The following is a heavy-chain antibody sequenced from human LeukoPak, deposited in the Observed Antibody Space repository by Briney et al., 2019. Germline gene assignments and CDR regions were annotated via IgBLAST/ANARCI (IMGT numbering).Heavy chain of an antibody. D-gene: IGHD5-24*01. CDR2: IGIDSGNT. CDR3: ARDYKYAFDN. Sequence: GGSLRLSCAASGFTFSDYSMDWVRQAPGKGLEWISYIGIDSGNTNYADSVKGRFTISGDKAKNSLYLQMNSLRVEDTAVYYCARDYKYAFDNWGQGTLITVSS. J-gene: IGHJ4*02. V-gene: IGHV3-48*01. CDR1: GFTFSDYS.